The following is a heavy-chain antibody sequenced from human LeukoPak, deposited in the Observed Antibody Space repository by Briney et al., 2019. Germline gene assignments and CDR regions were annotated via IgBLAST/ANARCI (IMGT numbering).Heavy chain of an antibody. J-gene: IGHJ4*02. CDR2: SHYSGRT. V-gene: IGHV4-59*11. CDR3: ARGQNYDYVWGSYRFSFRSEYYFDY. D-gene: IGHD3-16*02. CDR1: GGSISSHY. Sequence: SETLSLTCTVSGGSISSHYWSWIRQPPGKGLEWIGYSHYSGRTKYSPSLSSRVTISGDTSKNQLCLKLISVTAADTAVYYCARGQNYDYVWGSYRFSFRSEYYFDYWGQGTLVTVSS.